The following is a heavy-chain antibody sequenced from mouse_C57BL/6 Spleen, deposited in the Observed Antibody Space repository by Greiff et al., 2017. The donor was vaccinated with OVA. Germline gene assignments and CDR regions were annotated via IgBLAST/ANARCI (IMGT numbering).Heavy chain of an antibody. D-gene: IGHD1-1*01. V-gene: IGHV5-17*01. CDR1: GFTFSDYG. Sequence: EVQLVESGGGLVKPGGSLKLSCAASGFTFSDYGMHWVRQAPEKGLEWVAYISSGSSTIYYADTVKGRFTISRDNAKNTLFLQMTSLRSEDTAMYYCARSFITTVGAPGADWGQGTLVTVSA. CDR3: ARSFITTVGAPGAD. CDR2: ISSGSSTI. J-gene: IGHJ3*01.